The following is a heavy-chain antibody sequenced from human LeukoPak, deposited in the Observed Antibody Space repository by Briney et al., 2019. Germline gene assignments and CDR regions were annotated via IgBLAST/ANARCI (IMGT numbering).Heavy chain of an antibody. V-gene: IGHV3-15*01. CDR2: IKSKRDGGTI. Sequence: GGSLRLSCAASGFTFSNAWMTWVRQAPGKGLEWVGRIKSKRDGGTIDYAAPVKGRFTISRDDSKDTLYLQMNSLKIEEAAVYFWTTVGSAWNFDYWGQGTLVTVSS. CDR3: TTVGSAWNFDY. D-gene: IGHD6-25*01. CDR1: GFTFSNAW. J-gene: IGHJ4*02.